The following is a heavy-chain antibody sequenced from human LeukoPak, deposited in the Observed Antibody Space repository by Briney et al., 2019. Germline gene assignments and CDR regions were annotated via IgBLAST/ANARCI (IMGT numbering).Heavy chain of an antibody. J-gene: IGHJ6*03. Sequence: SETLSLTCAVYGGSFSGYYWSWIRQPPGKGLEWIGEINHSGSTNYNPSLKSRVTISVDTSKNQFSLKLSSVTAADTAVYYCARLTVGYYYYYTDVWGKGTTVTISS. D-gene: IGHD4-23*01. CDR1: GGSFSGYY. CDR2: INHSGST. V-gene: IGHV4-34*01. CDR3: ARLTVGYYYYYTDV.